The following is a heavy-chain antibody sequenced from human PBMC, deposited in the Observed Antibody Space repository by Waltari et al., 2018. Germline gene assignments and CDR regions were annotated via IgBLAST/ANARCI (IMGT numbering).Heavy chain of an antibody. D-gene: IGHD2-15*01. CDR2: ICNNWNT. CDR1: DGSIGPYC. J-gene: IGHJ2*01. Sequence: QVQLQESGPGLVKPSGTLSLTCTVSDGSIGPYCWNWIRQPPGKGLEWLGYICNNWNTNYNPSLRSRVAMSVDTSKNQFSLKLTSVTAADTAVYYCARRSVSSYWYFDLWGRGTLVTVSS. CDR3: ARRSVSSYWYFDL. V-gene: IGHV4-59*08.